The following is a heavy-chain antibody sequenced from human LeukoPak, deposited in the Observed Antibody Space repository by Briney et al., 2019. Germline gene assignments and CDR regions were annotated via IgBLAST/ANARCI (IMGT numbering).Heavy chain of an antibody. CDR2: MFHSGST. D-gene: IGHD2-15*01. CDR3: ARGEDCSGGSCYPPRWFDP. CDR1: GYSISSGHY. J-gene: IGHJ5*02. Sequence: PSETLSLTCTVSGYSISSGHYWAWIRQSPEQGLEWIASMFHSGSTYYNPSLKSRVTTSVDTSKNQFSLKLSSVTAADTAVYYCARGEDCSGGSCYPPRWFDPWGQGTLVTVSS. V-gene: IGHV4-38-2*02.